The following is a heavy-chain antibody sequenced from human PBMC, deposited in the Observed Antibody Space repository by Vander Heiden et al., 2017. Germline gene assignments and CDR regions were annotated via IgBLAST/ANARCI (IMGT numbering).Heavy chain of an antibody. CDR3: ARDRGYYDSSGYYYAYYFDY. CDR1: GGTFSSYA. D-gene: IGHD3-22*01. V-gene: IGHV1-69*06. Sequence: KKPGSSVKVSCKASGGTFSSYAISWVRQAPGQGLEWMGGIIPIFGTANYAQKFQGRVTITADKSTSTAYMELSSLRSEDTAVYYCARDRGYYDSSGYYYAYYFDYWGQGPLVTVSS. J-gene: IGHJ4*02. CDR2: IIPIFGTA.